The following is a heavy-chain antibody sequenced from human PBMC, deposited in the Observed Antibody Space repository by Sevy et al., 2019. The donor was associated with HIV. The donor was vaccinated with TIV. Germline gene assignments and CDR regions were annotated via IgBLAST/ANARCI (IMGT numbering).Heavy chain of an antibody. J-gene: IGHJ5*02. CDR2: IYYSGST. Sequence: SETLSLTCTVSGGSISSSSYYWGWIRQPPGKGLEWIGSIYYSGSTYYNPSLKSRVTISVDTSKNQFSLKLSSVTAADTAVYYCARQGYYDFWRRHLNNWFDPWGQGTLVTVSS. V-gene: IGHV4-39*01. D-gene: IGHD3-3*01. CDR3: ARQGYYDFWRRHLNNWFDP. CDR1: GGSISSSSYY.